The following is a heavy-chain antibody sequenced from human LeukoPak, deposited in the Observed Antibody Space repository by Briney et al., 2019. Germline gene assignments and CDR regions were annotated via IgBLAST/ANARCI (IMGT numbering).Heavy chain of an antibody. V-gene: IGHV4-30-2*01. J-gene: IGHJ4*02. CDR3: ASGMVRRGQFDY. CDR2: IYHSGST. Sequence: SETLSLTCAVSGGSISSGGYSWSWIRQPPGKGLEWIGYIYHSGSTYYNPSLKSRVTISVDRSKNQFSLKLSSVTAADTAVYYCASGMVRRGQFDYWGQGTLVTVSS. CDR1: GGSISSGGYS. D-gene: IGHD3-10*01.